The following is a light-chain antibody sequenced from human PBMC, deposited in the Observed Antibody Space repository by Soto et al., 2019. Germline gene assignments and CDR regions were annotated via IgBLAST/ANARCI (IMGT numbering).Light chain of an antibody. CDR3: GTWDSSLSAGGYV. Sequence: QSVLTQPPSVSAAPGQKVTISCSGSNSNIGNNYVSWYQQLPGTAPKLLIYDNNKRPSGIPDRFSGSKSGTSATLGITGLQTGDEADYYCGTWDSSLSAGGYVFGTGTKVTVL. V-gene: IGLV1-51*01. CDR2: DNN. J-gene: IGLJ1*01. CDR1: NSNIGNNY.